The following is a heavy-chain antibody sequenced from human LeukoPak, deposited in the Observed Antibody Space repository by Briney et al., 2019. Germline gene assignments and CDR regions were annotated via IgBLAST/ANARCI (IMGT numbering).Heavy chain of an antibody. Sequence: ASVKVSCKASGYTFTGYYMHWVRQAPGQGLEWMGWINPNSGGINYAQKFQGRVTMTRDTSISTAYMELSRLRSDDTAVYYCARLAYDQPHGWFDPWGQGTLVTVSS. V-gene: IGHV1-2*02. CDR3: ARLAYDQPHGWFDP. J-gene: IGHJ5*02. CDR2: INPNSGGI. CDR1: GYTFTGYY. D-gene: IGHD3-22*01.